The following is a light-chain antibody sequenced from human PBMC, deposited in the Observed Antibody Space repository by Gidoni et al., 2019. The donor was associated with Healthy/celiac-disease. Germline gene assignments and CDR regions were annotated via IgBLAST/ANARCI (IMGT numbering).Light chain of an antibody. CDR3: QQRYSTPPADS. Sequence: IQITQSSPSLSASVGERVTITCRASQSISSYSNWYQQKPGKAPKLLIYAASSLQSGIPSRFRGSGSGTDFKLTISSLQPEDFASYYCQQRYSTPPADSFGQGTKLEIK. CDR2: AAS. CDR1: QSISSY. J-gene: IGKJ2*03. V-gene: IGKV1-39*01.